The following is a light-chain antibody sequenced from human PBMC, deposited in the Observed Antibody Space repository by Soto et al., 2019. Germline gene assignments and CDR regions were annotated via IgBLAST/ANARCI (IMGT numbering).Light chain of an antibody. CDR3: QQVKTYPRT. CDR1: QAVPNN. CDR2: EES. Sequence: DIHLTQSPSFLSASVGDRVTITCRPSQAVPNNMAWYQQKPGKPPKLLIYEESTLPSGVPSRFSRRKSGTQFTLTIDSLQPEDFATYYCQQVKTYPRTFGGGTKVDIK. V-gene: IGKV1-9*01. J-gene: IGKJ4*01.